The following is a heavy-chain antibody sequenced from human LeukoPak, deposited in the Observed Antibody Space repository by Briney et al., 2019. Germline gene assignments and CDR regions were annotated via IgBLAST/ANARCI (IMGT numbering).Heavy chain of an antibody. Sequence: PGGSLRLSCAASGFTFSSYAMSWVRQAPGKGLEWVSGISGSGGNTNYADSVKGRFTISRDNAKDSLYLQMNSLRVEDTAVYYCARGGSRQYNFWGQGTLVTVSS. CDR3: ARGGSRQYNF. D-gene: IGHD5-18*01. CDR2: ISGSGGNT. V-gene: IGHV3-23*01. J-gene: IGHJ4*02. CDR1: GFTFSSYA.